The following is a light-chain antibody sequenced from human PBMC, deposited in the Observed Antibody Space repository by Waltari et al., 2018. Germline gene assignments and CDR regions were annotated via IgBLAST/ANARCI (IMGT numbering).Light chain of an antibody. CDR3: QETRSLPFT. V-gene: IGKV1D-12*01. CDR2: AAS. J-gene: IGKJ3*01. Sequence: DRQLTQSPSSVSAFVGDRVPITCRARQDIASWLAWYQQKPGKAPKLLVFAASTLQGGVPSRFSGSGSGTDFTLTISSLQPEDFAYYYCQETRSLPFTFGPGTKVDLK. CDR1: QDIASW.